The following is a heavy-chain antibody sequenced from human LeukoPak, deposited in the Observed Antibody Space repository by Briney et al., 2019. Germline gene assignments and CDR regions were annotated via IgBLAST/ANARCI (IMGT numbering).Heavy chain of an antibody. V-gene: IGHV1-18*01. CDR2: ISAYNGNT. CDR1: GYTFTSYG. CDR3: ARVGFCSGGSCYLFDY. J-gene: IGHJ4*02. Sequence: ASVKVSCKASGYTFTSYGISWVRQAPGQGLEWMGWISAYNGNTNYAQKLQGRVTMTTDTSTSTAYMELRSLRPDDTAVHYCARVGFCSGGSCYLFDYWGQGTLVTVSS. D-gene: IGHD2-15*01.